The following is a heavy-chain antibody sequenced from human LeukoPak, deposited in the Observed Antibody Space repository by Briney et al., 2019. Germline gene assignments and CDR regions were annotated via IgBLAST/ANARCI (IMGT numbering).Heavy chain of an antibody. Sequence: GGCLRLSCSAAGFTFGYYAMSWVRQAPGKGLEWVGFIRSKAYGCTTAYAASVKGRFTISRDDSKTIAYLEMNSLKTEDTAVYYCTRDTMVRGVILNWFDPWGQGTLVTVSS. V-gene: IGHV3-49*04. CDR2: IRSKAYGCTT. J-gene: IGHJ5*02. CDR3: TRDTMVRGVILNWFDP. CDR1: GFTFGYYA. D-gene: IGHD3-10*01.